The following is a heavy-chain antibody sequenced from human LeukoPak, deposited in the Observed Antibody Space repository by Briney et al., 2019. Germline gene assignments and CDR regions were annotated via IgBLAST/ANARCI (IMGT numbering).Heavy chain of an antibody. D-gene: IGHD3-3*01. V-gene: IGHV4-34*01. CDR2: INHSGST. CDR1: GGSFSGYY. J-gene: IGHJ4*02. CDR3: ARGRTITIFGVVIMGAFGY. Sequence: KPSETLSLTCAVYGGSFSGYYWSWIRQPPGKGLEWIWEINHSGSTNYNPSLKSRVTISVDTSKNQFSLKLSSVTAADTAVYYCARGRTITIFGVVIMGAFGYWGQGTLVTVSS.